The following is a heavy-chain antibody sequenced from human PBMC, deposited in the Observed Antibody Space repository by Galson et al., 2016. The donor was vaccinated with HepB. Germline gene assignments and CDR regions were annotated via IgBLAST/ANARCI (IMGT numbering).Heavy chain of an antibody. CDR2: ISGSGVST. Sequence: SLRLSCAASGFTFSDYAMTWFRQAPGKGLEWVSAISGSGVSTYHADSVRGRLTISRENAKNSLYLQMTSLRVDDTAIYYCSRDLADWGQGTLVTVSS. V-gene: IGHV3-23*01. CDR3: SRDLAD. CDR1: GFTFSDYA. J-gene: IGHJ4*02.